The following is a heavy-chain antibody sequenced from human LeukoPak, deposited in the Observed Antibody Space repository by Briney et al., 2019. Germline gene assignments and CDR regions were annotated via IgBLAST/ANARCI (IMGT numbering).Heavy chain of an antibody. J-gene: IGHJ3*02. V-gene: IGHV3-7*01. CDR2: IKPDGSAQ. D-gene: IGHD1-26*01. CDR3: ARDRVGAMGAFDI. CDR1: GFTFSNSW. Sequence: GGSLRLSCAASGFTFSNSWMSWVRQAPGKGLEWVATIKPDGSAQYYVDSVKGRFTISRDNAKNSLFLQINSLRAEDTAVYYCARDRVGAMGAFDIWGQGTMVTVSS.